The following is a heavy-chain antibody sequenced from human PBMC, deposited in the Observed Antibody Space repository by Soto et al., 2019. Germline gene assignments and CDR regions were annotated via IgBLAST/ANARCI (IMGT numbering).Heavy chain of an antibody. D-gene: IGHD5-12*01. CDR2: IIPIFGTA. J-gene: IGHJ6*02. CDR1: GGTFSSYA. CDR3: ARDRRRYSGYYREYGMDV. Sequence: QVQLVQSGAEVKKPGSSVKVSCKASGGTFSSYAISWVRQAPGQGLEWMGGIIPIFGTANYAQKFQGRVTITADESTSTAYMELSSLRSEDTAVYYCARDRRRYSGYYREYGMDVWGQGTTVTVSS. V-gene: IGHV1-69*01.